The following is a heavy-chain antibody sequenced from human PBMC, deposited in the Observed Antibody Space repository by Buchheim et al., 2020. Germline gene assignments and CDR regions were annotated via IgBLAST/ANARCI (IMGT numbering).Heavy chain of an antibody. V-gene: IGHV3-30*03. CDR2: ISYEGTSE. CDR1: GFTFRTHA. J-gene: IGHJ6*02. CDR3: ARSQPEYSDIYYQYGFDV. D-gene: IGHD2-15*01. Sequence: QTQLVESGGNLVQPGRSLRLSCVASGFTFRTHAMHWVRQSPGKGLEWVAVISYEGTSEYYADSVKGRFTVSRDNSKNMLYLQMNSLRPEDTAIYFCARSQPEYSDIYYQYGFDVWGQG.